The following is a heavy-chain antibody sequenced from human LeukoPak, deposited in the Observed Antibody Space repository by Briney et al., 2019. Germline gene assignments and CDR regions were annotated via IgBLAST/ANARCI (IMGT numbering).Heavy chain of an antibody. Sequence: ASVKVSCKASGYTFTSYYMHWVRQAPGQGLEWMGIINPSGGSTSYAQKFQGRVTMTRDTSTSTVYMELSSLRSEDTAVYYCARSIPVGGSGWYCFDYWGQGTLVTVSS. CDR2: INPSGGST. V-gene: IGHV1-46*01. D-gene: IGHD6-19*01. J-gene: IGHJ4*02. CDR1: GYTFTSYY. CDR3: ARSIPVGGSGWYCFDY.